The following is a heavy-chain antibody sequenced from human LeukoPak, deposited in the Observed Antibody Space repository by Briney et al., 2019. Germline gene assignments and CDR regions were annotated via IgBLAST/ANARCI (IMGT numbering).Heavy chain of an antibody. CDR1: GFTFGSYG. V-gene: IGHV3-30*02. Sequence: GGSLRLSCAASGFTFGSYGMHWVRQAPGKGLEWVAIIWYDGSNKTYEDSVKGRFTISRDNSKNTLYLQMDSLRTEDTAVYYCAKDWGSSGWYNYFDPWGQGTLVTVSS. CDR2: IWYDGSNK. D-gene: IGHD6-19*01. J-gene: IGHJ5*02. CDR3: AKDWGSSGWYNYFDP.